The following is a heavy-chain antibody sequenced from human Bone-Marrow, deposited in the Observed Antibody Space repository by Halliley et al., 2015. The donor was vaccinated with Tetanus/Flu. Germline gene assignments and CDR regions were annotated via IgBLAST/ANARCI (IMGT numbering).Heavy chain of an antibody. V-gene: IGHV3-48*03. CDR1: GFTFSSYE. Sequence: SLRLSCAASGFTFSSYEMIWVRQAQGKGLEWLSYISGSGGRTYYADSVKGRVTISRDNAKNSLYLQMNSLRGEDTAVYYRARDSGSPPDDGFDIWGQGTMVTVSS. D-gene: IGHD3-10*01. CDR2: ISGSGGRT. J-gene: IGHJ3*02. CDR3: ARDSGSPPDDGFDI.